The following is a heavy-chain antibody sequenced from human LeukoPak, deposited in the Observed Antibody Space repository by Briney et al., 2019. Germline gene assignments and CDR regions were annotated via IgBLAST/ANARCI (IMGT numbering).Heavy chain of an antibody. V-gene: IGHV4-34*01. Sequence: PSETLSLTCTVSGGSISGYYWSWIRQPPGKGLEWIGEINHSGSTNYNPSLKSRVTISVDTSKNQFSLKLSSVTAADTAVYYCARGPSHIVVVPAAASTNWFDPWGQGTLVTVSS. J-gene: IGHJ5*02. D-gene: IGHD2-2*01. CDR2: INHSGST. CDR1: GGSISGYY. CDR3: ARGPSHIVVVPAAASTNWFDP.